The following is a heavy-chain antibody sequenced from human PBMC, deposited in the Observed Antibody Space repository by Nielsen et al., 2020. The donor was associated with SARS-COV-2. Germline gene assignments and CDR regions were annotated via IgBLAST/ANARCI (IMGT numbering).Heavy chain of an antibody. J-gene: IGHJ4*02. V-gene: IGHV1-2*04. CDR3: ARGGKYSGSYWSYFDY. CDR2: INPNSGGT. CDR1: GYTFTGYY. Sequence: ASVKVSCKASGYTFTGYYMHWVRQAPGQGLEWMGWINPNSGGTNYAQKFQGWVTMTRDTSISTAYMELSRLRSDDTAVYYCARGGKYSGSYWSYFDYWGQGTLVTVSS. D-gene: IGHD1-26*01.